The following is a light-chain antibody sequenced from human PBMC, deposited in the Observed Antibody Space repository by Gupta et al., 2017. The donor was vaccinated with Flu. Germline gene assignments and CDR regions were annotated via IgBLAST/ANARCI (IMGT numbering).Light chain of an antibody. Sequence: SSNIGNTNVSCYQQLPGTTPKLLIYENNKRPSGILDRCSGSTYGTSAPLGITGLQPGEEADYYCGTWYASMTTDVFGTGTKVTVL. CDR1: SSNIGNTN. J-gene: IGLJ1*01. CDR2: ENN. CDR3: GTWYASMTTDV. V-gene: IGLV1-51*02.